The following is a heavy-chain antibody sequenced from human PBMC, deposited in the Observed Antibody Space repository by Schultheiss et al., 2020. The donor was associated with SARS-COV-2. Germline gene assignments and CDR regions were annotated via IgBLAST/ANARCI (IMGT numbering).Heavy chain of an antibody. V-gene: IGHV4-31*03. CDR3: ARPGGPRAWDWFDP. Sequence: SETLSLTCTVSGGSISSGGYYWSWIRQHPGKGLEWIGYIYYSGSTYYNPSLKSRVTISVDTSKNQFSLKLSSVTAADTAVYYCARPGGPRAWDWFDPWGQSTLVSVSS. J-gene: IGHJ5*02. CDR1: GGSISSGGYY. D-gene: IGHD1-26*01. CDR2: IYYSGST.